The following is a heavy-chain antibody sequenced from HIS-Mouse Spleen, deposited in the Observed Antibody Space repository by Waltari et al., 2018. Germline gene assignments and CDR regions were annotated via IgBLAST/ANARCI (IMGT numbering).Heavy chain of an antibody. CDR1: GGSISSSSYY. J-gene: IGHJ2*01. Sequence: QLQLQESGPGLVKPSETLSLTCTVSGGSISSSSYYWGWIRQPPGKGLEWIGSIYYSGSTYYNPSLKGRGTLAVDPSKNQFSLKLSSVTAADTAVYYCAREIPYSSSWYDWYFDLWGRGTLVTVSS. CDR2: IYYSGST. D-gene: IGHD6-13*01. V-gene: IGHV4-39*07. CDR3: AREIPYSSSWYDWYFDL.